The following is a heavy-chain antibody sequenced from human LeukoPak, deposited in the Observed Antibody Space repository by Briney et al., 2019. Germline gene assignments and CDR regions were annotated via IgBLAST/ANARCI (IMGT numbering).Heavy chain of an antibody. CDR2: INPNSGGT. D-gene: IGHD6-13*01. CDR3: AREGIAAAGLRIYYFDY. J-gene: IGHJ4*02. CDR1: GYTFTGYY. Sequence: ASVKVSCKASGYTFTGYYMHWVRQAPGQGLEWMGWINPNSGGTNYAQKFQGRVTMTRDTSISTAYMELSRLRSDDTAVYYCAREGIAAAGLRIYYFDYWGQGTLVTVSS. V-gene: IGHV1-2*02.